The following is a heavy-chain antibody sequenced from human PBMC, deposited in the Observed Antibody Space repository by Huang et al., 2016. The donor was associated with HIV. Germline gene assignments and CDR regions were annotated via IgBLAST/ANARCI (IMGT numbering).Heavy chain of an antibody. CDR3: ARGDYYDSSGYHPGYFDY. Sequence: SNYGMHWVRQAPGKGLKWVEFIRNDGMKKNYADSVRGRFTVGRDNGNNTLFLQMRSLGVDDTAVYYCARGDYYDSSGYHPGYFDYWGQGILVTVSS. CDR1: SNYG. CDR2: IRNDGMKK. V-gene: IGHV3-30*02. D-gene: IGHD3-22*01. J-gene: IGHJ4*02.